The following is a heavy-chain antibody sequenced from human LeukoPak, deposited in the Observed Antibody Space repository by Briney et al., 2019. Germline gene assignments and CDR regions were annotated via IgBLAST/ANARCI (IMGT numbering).Heavy chain of an antibody. CDR2: ISGGGETT. CDR1: GFTFNNYA. Sequence: GGSLRLSCAASGFTFNNYAMNWVRQAPGKGLEWVSSISGGGETTYYADSAKGRFTISRDNSQNTLYLQMNSLRAEDTAIYYCARDYADYVGYFFFDYWGKGTLVTVSS. CDR3: ARDYADYVGYFFFDY. D-gene: IGHD4-17*01. V-gene: IGHV3-23*01. J-gene: IGHJ4*02.